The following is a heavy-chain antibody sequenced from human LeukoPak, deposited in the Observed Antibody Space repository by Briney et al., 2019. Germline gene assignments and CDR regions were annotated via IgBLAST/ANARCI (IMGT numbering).Heavy chain of an antibody. CDR2: TNSNRGGT. Sequence: ASVKVSCKASGYTFTNYYIHWVRQAPGQGIEWMGWTNSNRGGTNYAQKFQGRVTMTRDTSISTAYMELRSVRSDDTAVYYCARDHGDDAFDIWGPGTMVTVSS. J-gene: IGHJ3*02. D-gene: IGHD3-3*01. CDR1: GYTFTNYY. CDR3: ARDHGDDAFDI. V-gene: IGHV1-2*02.